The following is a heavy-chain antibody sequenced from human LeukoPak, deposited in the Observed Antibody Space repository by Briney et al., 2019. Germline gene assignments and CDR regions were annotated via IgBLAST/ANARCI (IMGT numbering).Heavy chain of an antibody. J-gene: IGHJ4*02. D-gene: IGHD3-9*01. V-gene: IGHV4-34*01. CDR2: INHNGST. CDR1: GGSFSGYY. CDR3: ASRHYDILTGYPSLLFDF. Sequence: SETLSLTCAVYGGSFSGYYWSWIRQPPGKGLEWIGEINHNGSTNYNPSLKSRVTISVDTSKNQFSLKLSSVTAADTAVYYCASRHYDILTGYPSLLFDFWGQGGLVTVSS.